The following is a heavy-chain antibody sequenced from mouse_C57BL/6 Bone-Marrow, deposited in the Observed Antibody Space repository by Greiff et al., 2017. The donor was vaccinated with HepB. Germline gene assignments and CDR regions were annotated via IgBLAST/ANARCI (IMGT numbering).Heavy chain of an antibody. CDR1: GYTFTSYG. Sequence: VQGVESGAELARPGASVKLSCKASGYTFTSYGISWVKQRTGQGLEWIGEIYPRSGNTYYNEKFKGKATLTADKSSSTAYMELRSLTSEDSAVYFCARSLGGYFDVWGTGTTVTVSS. V-gene: IGHV1-81*01. CDR3: ARSLGGYFDV. CDR2: IYPRSGNT. D-gene: IGHD3-3*01. J-gene: IGHJ1*03.